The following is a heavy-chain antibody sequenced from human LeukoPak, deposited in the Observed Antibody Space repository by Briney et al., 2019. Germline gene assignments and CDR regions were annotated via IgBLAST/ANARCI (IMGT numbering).Heavy chain of an antibody. D-gene: IGHD6-19*01. Sequence: GESLKIPCKGSGYSFTSYWIGWLRQMPGKGLEWMGIIYPGDSDTRYSPSFQGQVTISADKSISTAYLQWSSLKASDTAMYYCARHVAVAANWFDPWGQGTLVTVSS. CDR3: ARHVAVAANWFDP. CDR2: IYPGDSDT. J-gene: IGHJ5*02. V-gene: IGHV5-51*01. CDR1: GYSFTSYW.